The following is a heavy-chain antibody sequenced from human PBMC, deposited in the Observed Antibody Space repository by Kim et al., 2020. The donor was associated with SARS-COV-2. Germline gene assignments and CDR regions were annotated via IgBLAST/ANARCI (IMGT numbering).Heavy chain of an antibody. V-gene: IGHV3-30*04. J-gene: IGHJ3*02. CDR1: GFTFSSYA. CDR2: ISYDGSNK. Sequence: GGSLRLSCAASGFTFSSYAMHWVRQAPGKGLEWVAVISYDGSNKYYADSVKGRFTISRDNSKNTLYLQMNSLRAEDTAVYYCARDLRYSSGRLRDAFDI. CDR3: ARDLRYSSGRLRDAFDI. D-gene: IGHD6-19*01.